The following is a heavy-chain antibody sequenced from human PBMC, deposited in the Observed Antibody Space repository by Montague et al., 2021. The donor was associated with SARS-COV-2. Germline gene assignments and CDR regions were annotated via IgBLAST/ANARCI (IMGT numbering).Heavy chain of an antibody. D-gene: IGHD3-22*01. CDR3: ASFPSGYYDSSGYHI. Sequence: SETLSLTCAVNGGSFSGYYWSWIRQPPGKGLEWIGEINHSGSTSYNPSLKSRVTISVDTSKNQFSLKLSSVTAADTAVYYCASFPSGYYDSSGYHIWGQGTLVTVSS. J-gene: IGHJ4*02. CDR1: GGSFSGYY. CDR2: INHSGST. V-gene: IGHV4-34*01.